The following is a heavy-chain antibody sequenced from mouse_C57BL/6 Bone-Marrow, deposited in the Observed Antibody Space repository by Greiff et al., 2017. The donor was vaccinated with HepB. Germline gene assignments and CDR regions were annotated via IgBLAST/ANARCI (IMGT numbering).Heavy chain of an antibody. CDR2: INPYNGGT. CDR1: GYTFTDYY. CDR3: AREEAMITSYYYAMDF. J-gene: IGHJ4*01. D-gene: IGHD2-4*01. V-gene: IGHV1-19*01. Sequence: VQLQQSGPVLVKPGASVKMSCKASGYTFTDYYMNWVKQSHGKSLEWIGVINPYNGGTSYNQKFKGKATLTVDKSSSTAYMELNSLTSEDSAVYYWAREEAMITSYYYAMDFWGQGTSVTVSS.